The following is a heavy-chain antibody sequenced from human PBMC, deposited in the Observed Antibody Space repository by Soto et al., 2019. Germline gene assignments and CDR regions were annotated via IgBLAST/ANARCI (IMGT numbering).Heavy chain of an antibody. CDR1: GFSVNSKY. J-gene: IGHJ6*04. V-gene: IGHV3-66*01. Sequence: EVQLVESGGDLVQPGGSLRLSCAASGFSVNSKYMSWVRQAPGKGLEWVSLIQSGGSTYYAGSVKGRFTISRDFSEPALCLRVNSLRVEDPAVYYCPRDDVHCNGVRCYGVPMDVWGKGTTVTVSA. CDR2: IQSGGST. D-gene: IGHD2-15*01. CDR3: PRDDVHCNGVRCYGVPMDV.